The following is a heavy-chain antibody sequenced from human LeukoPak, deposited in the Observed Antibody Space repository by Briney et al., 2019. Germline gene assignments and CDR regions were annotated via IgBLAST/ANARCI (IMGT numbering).Heavy chain of an antibody. D-gene: IGHD5-18*01. Sequence: GGSLRLSCAASGFTFSSYAMSWVRQAPGKGLEWVSAISGSDGSTYYADSVKGRFTISRDNSKNTLYLQMNSLRAEDTAVYYCAKGLSRRGYSYGSVDYWGQGTLVTVSS. V-gene: IGHV3-23*01. CDR2: ISGSDGST. J-gene: IGHJ4*02. CDR3: AKGLSRRGYSYGSVDY. CDR1: GFTFSSYA.